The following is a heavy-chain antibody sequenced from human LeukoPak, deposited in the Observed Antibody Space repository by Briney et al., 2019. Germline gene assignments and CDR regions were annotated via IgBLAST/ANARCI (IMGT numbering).Heavy chain of an antibody. V-gene: IGHV3-30*02. J-gene: IGHJ4*02. CDR3: AKKGGGIVGATVDY. CDR1: GFTFTNYG. D-gene: IGHD1-26*01. Sequence: GGSLRLSCAASGFTFTNYGMHWVRQAPGKGLEWVAFIRYDPSTTYYADSVKGRFTISRDNSKNTLYLQMDSLRAEDTAVYYWAKKGGGIVGATVDYWGQGTLVTVSS. CDR2: IRYDPSTT.